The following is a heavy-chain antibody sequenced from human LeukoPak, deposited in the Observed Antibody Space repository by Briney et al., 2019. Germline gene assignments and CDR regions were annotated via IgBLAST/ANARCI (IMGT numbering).Heavy chain of an antibody. CDR3: ARALLFDY. CDR2: IRSKAYGGTT. J-gene: IGHJ4*02. V-gene: IGHV3-49*04. Sequence: PGRSLRLSCTASGFPFGDYAMSWVRQAPGKGLEWVGFIRSKAYGGTTEYAASVKGRFTISRDDSKSIAYLQMNSLRAEDTAVYYCARALLFDYWGQGTLVTVSS. CDR1: GFPFGDYA.